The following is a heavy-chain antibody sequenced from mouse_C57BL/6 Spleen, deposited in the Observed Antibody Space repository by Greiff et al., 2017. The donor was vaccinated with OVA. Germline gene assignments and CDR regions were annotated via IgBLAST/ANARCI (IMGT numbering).Heavy chain of an antibody. J-gene: IGHJ2*01. CDR1: GFTFSDYG. Sequence: EVKLMESGGGLVKPGGSLKLSCAASGFTFSDYGMHWVRQAPEKGLEWVAYISSGSSTIYYADTVKGRFTISRDNAKNTLFLQMTSLRSEDTAMYYCARKRTDYFDYWGQGTTLTVSS. V-gene: IGHV5-17*01. CDR2: ISSGSSTI. CDR3: ARKRTDYFDY.